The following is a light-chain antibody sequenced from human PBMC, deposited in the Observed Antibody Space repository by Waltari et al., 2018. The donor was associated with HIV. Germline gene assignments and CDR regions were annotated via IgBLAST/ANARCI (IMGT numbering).Light chain of an antibody. CDR2: TNN. J-gene: IGLJ3*02. Sequence: QSVLTQPPSASGTPGQRVTISCSGSSFNIGINDVYWYHHRPGPAPKLLIFTNNRPPSWVPVRFSASTSGTSASLAISALQSDDEADYYCAAWDGSLRGGVFGGGTKLTV. V-gene: IGLV1-47*01. CDR3: AAWDGSLRGGV. CDR1: SFNIGIND.